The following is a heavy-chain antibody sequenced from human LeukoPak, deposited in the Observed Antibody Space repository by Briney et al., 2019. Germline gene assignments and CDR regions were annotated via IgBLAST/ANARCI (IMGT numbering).Heavy chain of an antibody. CDR1: GYTFTSYG. Sequence: ASVTVSCKASGYTFTSYGISWVRQAPGQGLEWMGIINPSDDSTRYSQHFHGRLTMTTYTSTNTVYMHLSSLSSDDTAVYYCARGLGDYNTDWLPVSGYWGQGTPVTVSS. J-gene: IGHJ4*02. CDR3: ARGLGDYNTDWLPVSGY. CDR2: INPSDDST. V-gene: IGHV1-46*01. D-gene: IGHD3-16*01.